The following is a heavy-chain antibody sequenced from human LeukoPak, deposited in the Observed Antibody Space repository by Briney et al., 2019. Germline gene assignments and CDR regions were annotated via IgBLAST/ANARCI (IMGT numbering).Heavy chain of an antibody. CDR2: IKQDGSEK. CDR3: AREVTPYY. V-gene: IGHV3-7*01. D-gene: IGHD2-21*02. Sequence: GGSLRLSCVASGFTFSDYWMSWVRQAPGKGLEWVANIKQDGSEKYYVDSVKGRFTISRDNAKNSLYLQMNSLRAEDTAVYYCAREVTPYYWGQGTLVTVSS. CDR1: GFTFSDYW. J-gene: IGHJ4*02.